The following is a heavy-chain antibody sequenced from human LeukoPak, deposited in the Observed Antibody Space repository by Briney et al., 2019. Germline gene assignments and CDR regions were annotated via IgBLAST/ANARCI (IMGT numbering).Heavy chain of an antibody. CDR2: IYWNDDK. CDR3: AHTFWQTYCFDY. CDR1: GFSLSTSGVG. J-gene: IGHJ4*02. V-gene: IGHV2-5*01. Sequence: SGPTLVKPTQTLTLTCTFSGFSLSTSGVGVGWIRQPPGKALEWLALIYWNDDKRYSPSLKSRLTITKDTSKNQVVLTMTNMDPVDTATYYCAHTFWQTYCFDYWGQGTLVTVSS.